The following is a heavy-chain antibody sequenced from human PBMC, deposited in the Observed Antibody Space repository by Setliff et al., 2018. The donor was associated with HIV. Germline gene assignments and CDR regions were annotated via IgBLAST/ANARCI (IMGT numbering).Heavy chain of an antibody. V-gene: IGHV3-7*03. Sequence: GGSLRLSCAASRFDFNNYWMNWVRQAPGKGLEWVANIKQDGSEKYYVDSVKGRFTISKDNSKNALYLQMSSLRDEDTAVYYCAKVFVFGIDAFDIWGQGTMVTVSS. J-gene: IGHJ3*02. CDR3: AKVFVFGIDAFDI. D-gene: IGHD3-10*02. CDR1: RFDFNNYW. CDR2: IKQDGSEK.